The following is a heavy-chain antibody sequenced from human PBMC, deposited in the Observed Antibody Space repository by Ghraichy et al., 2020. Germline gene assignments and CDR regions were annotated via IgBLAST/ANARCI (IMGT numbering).Heavy chain of an antibody. V-gene: IGHV3-53*01. J-gene: IGHJ6*02. D-gene: IGHD3-22*01. CDR3: ARARYDSSGYYLGRGYYYYYGMDV. CDR1: GFTVSSNY. Sequence: GGSLRLSCAASGFTVSSNYMSWVRQAPGKGLEWVSVIYSGGSTYYADSVKGRFTISRDNSKNTLYLQMNSLRAEDTAVYYCARARYDSSGYYLGRGYYYYYGMDVWGQGTTVTVSS. CDR2: IYSGGST.